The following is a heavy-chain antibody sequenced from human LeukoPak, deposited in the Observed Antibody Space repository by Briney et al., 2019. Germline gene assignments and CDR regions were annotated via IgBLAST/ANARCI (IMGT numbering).Heavy chain of an antibody. J-gene: IGHJ6*03. V-gene: IGHV4-4*07. Sequence: SETLSLTCTVSGGSISSYYWSWIRQPAGKGLEWIGRIYTSGSTNYNPSLKSRVTMSVDTSKNQFSLKLSSVTAADTAVYYCARGGDWNYQAYYYYYMDVWGKGTTVTVSS. CDR2: IYTSGST. CDR3: ARGGDWNYQAYYYYYMDV. D-gene: IGHD1-7*01. CDR1: GGSISSYY.